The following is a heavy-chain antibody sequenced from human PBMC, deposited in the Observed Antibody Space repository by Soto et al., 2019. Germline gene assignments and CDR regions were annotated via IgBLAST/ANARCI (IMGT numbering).Heavy chain of an antibody. D-gene: IGHD3-3*01. CDR3: ARPSGGRIRYLEPFDY. Sequence: QVQLVQSGAEVRKPGSSVKVSCKASGDTFTKYAISWVRQAPGQGLEWVGGLIPVFGTTNNAQKFLDRVTITADESTSTVYMELSSLRSEDTAVYYCARPSGGRIRYLEPFDYWGQGTQITVS. CDR1: GDTFTKYA. J-gene: IGHJ4*02. CDR2: LIPVFGTT. V-gene: IGHV1-69*01.